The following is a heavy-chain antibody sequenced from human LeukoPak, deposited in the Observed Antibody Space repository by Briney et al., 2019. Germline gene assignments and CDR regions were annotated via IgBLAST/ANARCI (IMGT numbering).Heavy chain of an antibody. V-gene: IGHV4-59*01. CDR1: GGSISSYY. CDR2: IYYSGST. Sequence: SETLSLTCTVSGGSISSYYWSWIRQPPGKGLEWIGYIYYSGSTNYNPSLKSRVTISVDTSKNQFSLKLSSVTAADTAVYYCARGGTTYRYYYYMDVWGKGTTVTVSS. D-gene: IGHD1-7*01. J-gene: IGHJ6*03. CDR3: ARGGTTYRYYYYMDV.